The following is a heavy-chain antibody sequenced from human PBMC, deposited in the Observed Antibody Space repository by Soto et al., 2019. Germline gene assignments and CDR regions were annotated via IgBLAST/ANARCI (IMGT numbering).Heavy chain of an antibody. CDR3: AKDRMGAGVRGYFDY. V-gene: IGHV3-30*18. CDR2: ISYDGSNK. Sequence: QVQLVESGGGVVQPGRSLRLSCAGSGFTFSAYGMDWVRQAPRKGLEWVAVISYDGSNKYYADSVKGRFTISRDNSKNTLYLQMNSLRAEDTAVYYCAKDRMGAGVRGYFDYWGQRTLVTVSS. J-gene: IGHJ4*02. D-gene: IGHD3-10*01. CDR1: GFTFSAYG.